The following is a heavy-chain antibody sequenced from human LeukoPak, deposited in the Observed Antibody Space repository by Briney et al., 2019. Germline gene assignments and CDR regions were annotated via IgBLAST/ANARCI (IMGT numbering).Heavy chain of an antibody. Sequence: PGGSLRLSCAASGFTFSSNYMSWVRQAPGKGLEWVSVIYSGGSTYYADSVKGRFTISRDNSKNTLYLQMNSLRAEDTAVYYCARDVGYCTNGVCSYYFDYWGQGTLVTVSS. CDR3: ARDVGYCTNGVCSYYFDY. J-gene: IGHJ4*02. V-gene: IGHV3-53*01. D-gene: IGHD2-8*01. CDR1: GFTFSSNY. CDR2: IYSGGST.